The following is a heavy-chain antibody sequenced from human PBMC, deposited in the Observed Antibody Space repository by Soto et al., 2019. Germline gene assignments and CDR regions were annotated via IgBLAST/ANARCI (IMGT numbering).Heavy chain of an antibody. V-gene: IGHV4-59*01. D-gene: IGHD2-8*02. Sequence: SETLSLTCSFSGGSMSRYYWTWIRQPPGKGLEWIGNVHHTGNTDYNASLKSRVTISLDTSNSDFSLHLTSVTAADTAVYYCARDVRPPGLAYFDLWGPGTLVTVSS. CDR2: VHHTGNT. J-gene: IGHJ2*01. CDR1: GGSMSRYY. CDR3: ARDVRPPGLAYFDL.